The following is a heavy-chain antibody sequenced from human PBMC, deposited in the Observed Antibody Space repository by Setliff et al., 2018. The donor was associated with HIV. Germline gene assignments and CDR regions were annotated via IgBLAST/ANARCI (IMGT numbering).Heavy chain of an antibody. CDR3: ARDRSVEDVVRGVITDYSYYMDV. CDR2: ISSSSSYI. Sequence: KPSETLSLSCAASGFTFSNYNMNWVRRVQGKGLEWVSSISSSSSYIFYADSVKGRFSISRDNAKNSLYLQVNSLRAEDTAVYYCARDRSVEDVVRGVITDYSYYMDVWGRGTTVTVSS. J-gene: IGHJ6*03. D-gene: IGHD3-10*01. V-gene: IGHV3-21*01. CDR1: GFTFSNYN.